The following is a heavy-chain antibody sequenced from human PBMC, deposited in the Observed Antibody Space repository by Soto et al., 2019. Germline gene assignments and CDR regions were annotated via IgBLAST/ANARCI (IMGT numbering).Heavy chain of an antibody. V-gene: IGHV1-58*01. D-gene: IGHD3-22*01. CDR1: GFTFTSSA. Sequence: RASVKVSCKASGFTFTSSAVQWVRQARGQRLEWIGWIVVGSGNTNYAQKFQERVTITRDMSTSTAYMELSSLRSEDTAVYYCAAEPSLVVPLGYYGMDVWGQGTTVTVSS. CDR3: AAEPSLVVPLGYYGMDV. CDR2: IVVGSGNT. J-gene: IGHJ6*02.